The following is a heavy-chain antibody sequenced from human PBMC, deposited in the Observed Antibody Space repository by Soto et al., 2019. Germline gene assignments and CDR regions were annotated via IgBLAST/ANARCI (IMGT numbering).Heavy chain of an antibody. CDR1: GFTFDDYA. CDR3: VKDESINWYSGHFRH. V-gene: IGHV3-9*01. J-gene: IGHJ1*01. CDR2: INWNSGSI. Sequence: EVQLVESGGGLVQPGRSLRLSCAASGFTFDDYAMHWVRQVPGKGLEWVSGINWNSGSIGYGDSVKGRFATSRDNANNSLHLQMNSLSAEDTAFYYCVKDESINWYSGHFRHWGQGTLVTVSS. D-gene: IGHD6-13*01.